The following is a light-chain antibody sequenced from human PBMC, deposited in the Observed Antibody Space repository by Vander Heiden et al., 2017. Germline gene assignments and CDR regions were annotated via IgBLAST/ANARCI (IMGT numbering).Light chain of an antibody. CDR1: SSNIGRNT. CDR2: SNN. Sequence: PGQWVTISCSGSSSNIGRNTVNWYQQLPGTAPNLLMYSNNQRPPGAPDRVSGSKSGTSTSLAISGLQSEDEADYYCASWDDSVNGWVFGGGTKLTVL. V-gene: IGLV1-44*01. CDR3: ASWDDSVNGWV. J-gene: IGLJ3*02.